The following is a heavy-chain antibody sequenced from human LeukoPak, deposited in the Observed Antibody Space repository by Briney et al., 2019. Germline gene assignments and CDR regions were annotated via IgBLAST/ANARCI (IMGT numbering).Heavy chain of an antibody. CDR3: ARDRGRCSGGSCLANWFDP. V-gene: IGHV3-7*01. J-gene: IGHJ5*02. CDR1: GFTFSSYW. CDR2: IKQDGSEK. D-gene: IGHD2-15*01. Sequence: GGSLRLSCAASGFTFSSYWMSWVRQAPGKGLEWVANIKQDGSEKYYVDSVKGRFTISRDNTKNSLYLQMNSPGAEDTAVYYCARDRGRCSGGSCLANWFDPWGQGTLVIVSS.